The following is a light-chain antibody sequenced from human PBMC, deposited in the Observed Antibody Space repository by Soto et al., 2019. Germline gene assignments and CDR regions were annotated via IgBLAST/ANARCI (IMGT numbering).Light chain of an antibody. CDR3: CSYAGSHPHWV. CDR2: DVN. J-gene: IGLJ3*02. Sequence: QSALTQPRSVSGSPGQSVTISCTGTSSDVGGYNYVSWYQQHPGKAPKLMIYDVNKWPSGVPDRFSGSKSGNTAYLTISGLQAEDEADYHCCSYAGSHPHWVFGGGTKLTVL. CDR1: SSDVGGYNY. V-gene: IGLV2-11*01.